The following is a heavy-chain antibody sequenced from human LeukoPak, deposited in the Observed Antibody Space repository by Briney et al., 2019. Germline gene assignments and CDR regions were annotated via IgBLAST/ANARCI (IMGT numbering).Heavy chain of an antibody. CDR1: GGSISSGDYY. Sequence: PSQTMSLTCTVSGGSISSGDYYWSWIRQPPGKGLEWIGYIYYSGSTYYNPSLKSRVTISVDTSKNQFSLKLSSVTAADTAVYYCARGLYYYDSSGYLYYFDYWGQGTLVTVSS. J-gene: IGHJ4*02. CDR2: IYYSGST. CDR3: ARGLYYYDSSGYLYYFDY. V-gene: IGHV4-30-4*08. D-gene: IGHD3-22*01.